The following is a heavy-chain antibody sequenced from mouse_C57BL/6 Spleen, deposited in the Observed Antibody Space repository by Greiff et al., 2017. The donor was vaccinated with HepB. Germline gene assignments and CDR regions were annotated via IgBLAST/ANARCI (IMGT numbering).Heavy chain of an antibody. J-gene: IGHJ4*01. V-gene: IGHV14-4*01. CDR1: GFNIKDDY. CDR3: TRPLRDY. Sequence: EVQLQQSGAELVRPGASVKLSCTASGFNIKDDYMHWVKQRPEQGLEWIGWIDPENGDTEYASKFQGKATITADTSSNTAYLQLSSLTSEDTDVYYCTRPLRDYWGQGTSVTVSS. CDR2: IDPENGDT.